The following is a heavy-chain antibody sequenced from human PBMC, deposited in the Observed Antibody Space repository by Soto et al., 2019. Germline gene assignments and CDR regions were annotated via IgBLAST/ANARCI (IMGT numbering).Heavy chain of an antibody. CDR2: INPNGGGT. CDR3: ARDSSASATCYSFDY. D-gene: IGHD3-10*01. V-gene: IGHV1-46*01. CDR1: GCKFSNHY. Sequence: ASVKVSCKASGCKFSNHYILWVRQAPGVGLEWMGIINPNGGGTDYEQKFQGRVTMTTDTYASTVHMELSSLRSEDTAVYFCARDSSASATCYSFDYWGQGPLVPVSS. J-gene: IGHJ4*02.